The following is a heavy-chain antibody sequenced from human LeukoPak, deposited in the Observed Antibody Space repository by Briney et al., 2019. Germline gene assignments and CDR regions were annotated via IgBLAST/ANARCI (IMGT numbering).Heavy chain of an antibody. CDR2: IYHSGST. Sequence: SETLSLTCAVSGYSISSGYFWGWIRQPPRKGLEWIGSIYHSGSTYYNPSLKSRVTISVDTSKNQFSLKLSSLTAADTAVYYCARGPRRKPPLGYWGQGSLVTVSS. J-gene: IGHJ4*02. V-gene: IGHV4-38-2*01. CDR1: GYSISSGYF. CDR3: ARGPRRKPPLGY.